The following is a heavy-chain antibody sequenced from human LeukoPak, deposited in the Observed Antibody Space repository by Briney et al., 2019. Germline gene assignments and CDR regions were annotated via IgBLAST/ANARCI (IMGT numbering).Heavy chain of an antibody. J-gene: IGHJ4*02. CDR3: AGHHPRNTVDF. Sequence: PSETLSLTCTVSGGSISSYYWSWIRQPPGKGLEWIAYITDIGSINYNPSLKSRVTISLDTSKNQFSLKLSSVTAADTAVYYCAGHHPRNTVDFWGQGTLVTVSS. V-gene: IGHV4-59*08. CDR2: ITDIGSI. D-gene: IGHD2/OR15-2a*01. CDR1: GGSISSYY.